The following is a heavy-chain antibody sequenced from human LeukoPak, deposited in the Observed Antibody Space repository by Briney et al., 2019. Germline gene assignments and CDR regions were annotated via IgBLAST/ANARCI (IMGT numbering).Heavy chain of an antibody. J-gene: IGHJ4*02. D-gene: IGHD5-18*01. V-gene: IGHV4-61*02. CDR2: IYTSGST. Sequence: NTSETLSLTCTVSGGSISSGSYYWSWIRQPAGKGLEWIGRIYTSGSTNYNPSLKSRVTISVDTSKNQFSLKLSSVTAADTAVYYCASDLRGYSYGNPGFDYWGQGILVIVSS. CDR1: GGSISSGSYY. CDR3: ASDLRGYSYGNPGFDY.